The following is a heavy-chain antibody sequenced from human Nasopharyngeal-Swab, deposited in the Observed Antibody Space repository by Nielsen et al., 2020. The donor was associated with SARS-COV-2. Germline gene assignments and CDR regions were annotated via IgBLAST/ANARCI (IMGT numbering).Heavy chain of an antibody. V-gene: IGHV5-10-1*01. Sequence: VRQMPGKGLEWMGRIDPTDSNINYSPSFQGHVIISADKSISTAYLHWSSLKASDTAMYYCARLNYYGSGSYFSLDYWGQGTLVTVSS. J-gene: IGHJ4*02. D-gene: IGHD3-10*01. CDR3: ARLNYYGSGSYFSLDY. CDR2: IDPTDSNI.